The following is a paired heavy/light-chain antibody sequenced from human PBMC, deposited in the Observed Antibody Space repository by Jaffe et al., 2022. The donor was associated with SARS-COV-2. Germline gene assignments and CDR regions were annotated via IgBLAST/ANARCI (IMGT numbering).Heavy chain of an antibody. CDR1: GFTFDTYS. J-gene: IGHJ4*02. Sequence: EVQLVESGGGLVQPGGSLRLSCAASGFTFDTYSMNWVRQAPGKGLEWVSYISDSSSNIYYADSVKGRFTISRDNAKNSLYLQMNSLTAEDTAVYYCVRVLWFGELPDYWGQGTLVTVSS. CDR2: ISDSSSNI. D-gene: IGHD3-10*01. CDR3: VRVLWFGELPDY. V-gene: IGHV3-48*01.
Light chain of an antibody. CDR1: SGINVDTYR. Sequence: QAVLTQPSSLSASRGASASLTCTLRSGINVDTYRIYWYQQRPGSPPQYLLRYKSDSDKQQGSGVPSRFSGSKDASANAGILLISGLQSEDEADYYCMIWHSSAVVFGGGTKLTVL. CDR2: YKSDSDK. CDR3: MIWHSSAVV. J-gene: IGLJ2*01. V-gene: IGLV5-45*03.